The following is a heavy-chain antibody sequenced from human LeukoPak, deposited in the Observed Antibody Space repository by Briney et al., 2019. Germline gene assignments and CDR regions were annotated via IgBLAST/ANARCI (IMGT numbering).Heavy chain of an antibody. J-gene: IGHJ4*02. Sequence: GASVKVSCKASGYTFTSYGISWVRQAPGQGLEWMGWISAYNGNTNYAQKLQGRVTMTTDTSTSTAYMELRSLRSDDTAVYYCARAPSSSWYEGFYDYWGQGTLVTVSS. V-gene: IGHV1-18*01. CDR2: ISAYNGNT. CDR3: ARAPSSSWYEGFYDY. D-gene: IGHD6-13*01. CDR1: GYTFTSYG.